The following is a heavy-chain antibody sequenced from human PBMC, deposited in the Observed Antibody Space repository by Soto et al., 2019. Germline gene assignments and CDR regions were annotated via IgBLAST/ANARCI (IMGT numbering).Heavy chain of an antibody. V-gene: IGHV3-21*01. J-gene: IGHJ4*02. Sequence: PGGSLRLSCTASGFTFSSYAMNWVRQAPGKGLEWVSSISSSSSHIYYVDSVKGRFTASRDNAKNSVFLQMNSLRAEDTAVYYCTREITASDYWGQGNLVTVSS. CDR2: ISSSSSHI. CDR1: GFTFSSYA. CDR3: TREITASDY.